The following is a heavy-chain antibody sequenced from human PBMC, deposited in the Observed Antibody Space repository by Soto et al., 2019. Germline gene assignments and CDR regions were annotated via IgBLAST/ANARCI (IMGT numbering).Heavy chain of an antibody. J-gene: IGHJ4*02. V-gene: IGHV3-15*01. CDR2: IKSKTDGGTT. CDR3: STDSWGVYSSYYFILSGSFFDY. Sequence: GGSLRLSCAASGFTFSNAWMSWVRQAPGKGLEWVGRIKSKTDGGTTDYAAPVKGRFTISRDDTKNTLHLQMNSLKTADTALYYCSTDSWGVYSSYYFILSGSFFDYWGQGTLVTVSS. CDR1: GFTFSNAW. D-gene: IGHD3-9*01.